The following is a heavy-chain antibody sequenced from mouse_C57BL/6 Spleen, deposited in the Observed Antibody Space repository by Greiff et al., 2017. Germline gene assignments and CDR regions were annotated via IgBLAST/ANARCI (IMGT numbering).Heavy chain of an antibody. D-gene: IGHD2-1*01. CDR3: ARDRGLYYGNWYFDV. V-gene: IGHV3-6*01. CDR1: GYSITSGYY. J-gene: IGHJ1*03. CDR2: ISYDGSN. Sequence: EVQLQQSGPGLVKPSQSLSLTCSVTGYSITSGYYWNWIRQFPGNKLEWMGYISYDGSNNYNPSLKNRISITRDTSKNQFFLKLNSVTTEDTATYYCARDRGLYYGNWYFDVWGTGTTLTVSS.